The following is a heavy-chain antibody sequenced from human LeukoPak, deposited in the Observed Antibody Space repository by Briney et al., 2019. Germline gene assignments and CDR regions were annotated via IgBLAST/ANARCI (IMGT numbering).Heavy chain of an antibody. CDR3: ARDRSYYGSGSYCGR. CDR2: ITSSSSYI. J-gene: IGHJ4*02. D-gene: IGHD3-10*01. CDR1: GFTFSTYN. V-gene: IGHV3-21*01. Sequence: GGSLRLSCAASGFTFSTYNMNWVRQAPGKGLEWVSSITSSSSYIYYADSVKGRFTISRDNAKNSLYLQMNSLRAEDTAVYYCARDRSYYGSGSYCGRWGQGTLVTVSS.